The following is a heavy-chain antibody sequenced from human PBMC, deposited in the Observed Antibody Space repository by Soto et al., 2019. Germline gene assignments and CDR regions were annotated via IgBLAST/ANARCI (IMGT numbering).Heavy chain of an antibody. CDR1: GGSISSGDYY. CDR3: ARDRITILPNSYNFYGLDV. Sequence: SETLSLTCTVSGGSISSGDYYWSWIRQPPGKGLEWIGYIYHSGSTYYNPSLQSRVSISVDTSKNQFSLNLSSVTAADTAVYYCARDRITILPNSYNFYGLDVWGQGTTVTVSS. CDR2: IYHSGST. V-gene: IGHV4-30-4*01. D-gene: IGHD3-3*01. J-gene: IGHJ6*02.